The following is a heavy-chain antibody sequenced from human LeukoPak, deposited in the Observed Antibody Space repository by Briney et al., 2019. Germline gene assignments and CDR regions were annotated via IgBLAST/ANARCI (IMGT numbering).Heavy chain of an antibody. J-gene: IGHJ4*02. CDR1: GYTFTSYD. CDR3: ARRIAVAGFDY. CDR2: INPNSGGT. V-gene: IGHV1-2*02. Sequence: ASVKVSCKASGYTFTSYDINWVRQAPGQGLEWMGWINPNSGGTNYAQKFQGRVTMTRDTSISTAYMELSRLRSDDTAVYYCARRIAVAGFDYWGQGTLVTVSS. D-gene: IGHD6-19*01.